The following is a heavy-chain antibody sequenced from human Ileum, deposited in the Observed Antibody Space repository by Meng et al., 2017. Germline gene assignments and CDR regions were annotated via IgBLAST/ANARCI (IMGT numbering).Heavy chain of an antibody. CDR2: TYYRSKWYN. J-gene: IGHJ4*02. D-gene: IGHD6-25*01. V-gene: IGHV6-1*01. Sequence: QVQLPQSGPGVVKPSQTLSLTCAISGDSLFNNSATWNWARQSPSRGLEWMGRTYYRSKWYNDYALSVNSRITVNPDTSKNQISLQLNSVTPDDTAVYYCAREAHLAAFGHWGQGTLVTVSS. CDR1: GDSLFNNSAT. CDR3: AREAHLAAFGH.